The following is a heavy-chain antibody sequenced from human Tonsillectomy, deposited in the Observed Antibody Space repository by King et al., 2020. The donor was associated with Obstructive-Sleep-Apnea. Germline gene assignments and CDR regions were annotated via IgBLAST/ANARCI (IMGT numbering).Heavy chain of an antibody. J-gene: IGHJ3*01. CDR2: IGIKLNGGTA. CDR1: GFSFGDLA. Sequence: VQLVESGEAWVHQGGPLSLSGTGPGFSFGDLALSGFRQQPGRGLEWVGFIGIKLNGGTAENAASLKDRFIFSGDDSKSTAYLQMNSLKIDDTAMYYCGGRYCSSTTCYAHGFYVWGQGTMLTVSS. D-gene: IGHD2-2*01. CDR3: GGRYCSSTTCYAHGFYV. V-gene: IGHV3-49*03.